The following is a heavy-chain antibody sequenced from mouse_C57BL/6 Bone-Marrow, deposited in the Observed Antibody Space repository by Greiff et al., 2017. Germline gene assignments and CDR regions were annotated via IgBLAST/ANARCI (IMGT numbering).Heavy chain of an antibody. V-gene: IGHV5-6*01. CDR3: ARQIYYDYDPLAY. J-gene: IGHJ3*01. CDR2: ISSGGSYT. D-gene: IGHD2-4*01. Sequence: EVNVVESGGDLVKPGGSLKLSCAASGFTFSSYGMSWVRQTPDKRLEWVATISSGGSYTYYPDSVKGLVTISRDNAKNNLYLQMSSLKSEDSAMYYCARQIYYDYDPLAYWGQGTLVTVSA. CDR1: GFTFSSYG.